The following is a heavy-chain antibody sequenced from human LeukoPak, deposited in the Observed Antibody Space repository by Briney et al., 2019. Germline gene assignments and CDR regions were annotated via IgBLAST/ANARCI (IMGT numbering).Heavy chain of an antibody. CDR1: GYTFTGYY. V-gene: IGHV1-2*02. CDR2: INPNSGGT. Sequence: ASVTVSCKASGYTFTGYYMHWVRQAPGQGLEWMGWINPNSGGTNYAQKFQGRVTMTRDTSISTAYMELSRLRSDDTAVYYCARVKLYSSSWYGLDYWGQGTLVTVSS. CDR3: ARVKLYSSSWYGLDY. J-gene: IGHJ4*02. D-gene: IGHD6-13*01.